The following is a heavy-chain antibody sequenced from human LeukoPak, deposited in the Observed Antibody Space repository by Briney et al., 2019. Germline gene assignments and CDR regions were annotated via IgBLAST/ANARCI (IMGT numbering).Heavy chain of an antibody. CDR2: IYTSGST. CDR3: ARHAARGSSPGAYYYYMDV. V-gene: IGHV4-4*09. Sequence: PSETLSLTCTVSGGSISSYYWSWIRQPPGKGLEWIGYIYTSGSTNYNPSLKSRVTISVDTSKNQFSLKLSSVIAADTAVYYCARHAARGSSPGAYYYYMDVWGKGTTVTVSS. J-gene: IGHJ6*03. CDR1: GGSISSYY. D-gene: IGHD6-6*01.